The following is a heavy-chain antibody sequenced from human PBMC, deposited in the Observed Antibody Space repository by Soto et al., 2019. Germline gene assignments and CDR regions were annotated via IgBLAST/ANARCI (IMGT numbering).Heavy chain of an antibody. V-gene: IGHV1-24*01. CDR2: FDPEDGET. Sequence: ASVKVSCKVSGYTLTELSMHWVRQAPGKGLEWMGGFDPEDGETIYAQKFQGRVTMTEDTSTDTAYMELSSLRSEDTAVYYCATVRGGTIFGYYYYYMDVWGKGTTVTVSS. D-gene: IGHD3-9*01. CDR1: GYTLTELS. CDR3: ATVRGGTIFGYYYYYMDV. J-gene: IGHJ6*03.